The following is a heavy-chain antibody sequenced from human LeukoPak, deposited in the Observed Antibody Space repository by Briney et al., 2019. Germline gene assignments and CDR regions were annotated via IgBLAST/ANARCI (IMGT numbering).Heavy chain of an antibody. J-gene: IGHJ3*02. D-gene: IGHD3-10*01. V-gene: IGHV3-21*01. CDR2: IDTSGTYI. CDR3: ARGRSITLLRGVAMSDGFDI. Sequence: GGSLRLSCAASGFTFSTYSMNWVRQAPGKGLEWVSFIDTSGTYIYYGESMKGRFTISRDNAKSSLYLQVNGLRAEDTAVYYCARGRSITLLRGVAMSDGFDIWGQGTMVAVSS. CDR1: GFTFSTYS.